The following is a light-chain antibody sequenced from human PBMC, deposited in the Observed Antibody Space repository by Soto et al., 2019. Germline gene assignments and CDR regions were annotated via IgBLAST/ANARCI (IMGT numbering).Light chain of an antibody. CDR2: GAS. CDR1: QSVSSSY. J-gene: IGKJ5*01. CDR3: PSYLSAPPLS. Sequence: EIVLTPSPGTLSLSPGERATLSCRASQSVSSSYLAWYQQKPGQAPRLLIYGASSRATGIPDRFSGSGSGTDFTLTIRKLEVEEYGVYDCPSYLSAPPLSCGQGTRLEIK. V-gene: IGKV3-20*01.